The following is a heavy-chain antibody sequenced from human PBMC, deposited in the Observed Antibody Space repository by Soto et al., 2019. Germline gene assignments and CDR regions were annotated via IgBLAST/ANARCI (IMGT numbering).Heavy chain of an antibody. CDR1: GGTFSSYA. CDR2: IIPIFGTA. J-gene: IGHJ6*02. CDR3: ATLEGCSSTSCYYYYYGMDV. Sequence: QVQLVQSGAEVKKPGSSVKVSCKASGGTFSSYAISWVRQAPGQGLEWMGGIIPIFGTANYAQKFQGRVRITADESTNTAYMELSSLRSEDTAVYYCATLEGCSSTSCYYYYYGMDVWGQGTTVTVSS. V-gene: IGHV1-69*01. D-gene: IGHD2-2*01.